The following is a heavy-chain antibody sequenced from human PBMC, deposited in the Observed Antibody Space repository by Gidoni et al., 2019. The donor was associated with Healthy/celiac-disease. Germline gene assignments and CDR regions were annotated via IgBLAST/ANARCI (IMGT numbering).Heavy chain of an antibody. CDR3: ARESWWELLCFDY. CDR2: ISSSGSTI. V-gene: IGHV3-48*03. D-gene: IGHD1-26*01. Sequence: EVQLVESGGGLVQPGGSLRLSCAASGFTFSSYEMNWVRQAPGKGLEWVSYISSSGSTIYYADSVKGRFTISRDNAKNSLYLQMNSLRAEDTAVYYCARESWWELLCFDYWGQGTLVTVSS. J-gene: IGHJ4*02. CDR1: GFTFSSYE.